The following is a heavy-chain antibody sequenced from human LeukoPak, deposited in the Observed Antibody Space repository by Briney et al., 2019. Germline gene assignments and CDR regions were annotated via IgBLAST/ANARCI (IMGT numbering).Heavy chain of an antibody. CDR3: ARGTTYNHDRSGRYGMDV. Sequence: GGSLRLSCTASGFTFSSFAMNWVRQAPGKGLEWVSSIGNADSVKGRFTISRDNAKNSRYLQMNSLRAEDTAMYYCARGTTYNHDRSGRYGMDVWGQGTTVTVSS. D-gene: IGHD3-22*01. J-gene: IGHJ6*02. V-gene: IGHV3-21*01. CDR1: GFTFSSFA. CDR2: IG.